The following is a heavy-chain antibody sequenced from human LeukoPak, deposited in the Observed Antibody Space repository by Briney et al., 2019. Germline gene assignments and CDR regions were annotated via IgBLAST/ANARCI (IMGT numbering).Heavy chain of an antibody. Sequence: ASVKVSCKAPGYTFTGYYMHWVRQAPGQGLEWIGRINPNSGGTNYAQKFQGRVTMTRDTSISTAYMELSRLRSDDTAVYYCARDRHDSSGYYYGDAFDIWGQGTMVTVSS. V-gene: IGHV1-2*06. CDR3: ARDRHDSSGYYYGDAFDI. D-gene: IGHD3-22*01. J-gene: IGHJ3*02. CDR2: INPNSGGT. CDR1: GYTFTGYY.